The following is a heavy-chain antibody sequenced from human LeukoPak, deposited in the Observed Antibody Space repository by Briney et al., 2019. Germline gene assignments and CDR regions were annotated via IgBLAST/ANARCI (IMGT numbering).Heavy chain of an antibody. CDR1: GGSFSSYY. Sequence: SETLSLTCAVYGGSFSSYYWSWIRQPPGKGLEWIGEINHSGSTNYNPSLKSRVTISVDTSKNQFSLKLSSVTAADTAVYYCRYNRGRLDYWGQGTLVTVSS. D-gene: IGHD5-24*01. CDR3: RYNRGRLDY. V-gene: IGHV4-34*01. CDR2: INHSGST. J-gene: IGHJ4*02.